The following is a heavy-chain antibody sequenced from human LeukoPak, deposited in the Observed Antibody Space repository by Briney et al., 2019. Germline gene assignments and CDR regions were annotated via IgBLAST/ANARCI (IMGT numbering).Heavy chain of an antibody. D-gene: IGHD3-10*01. Sequence: ASVKVSCKASGYTFTSYYMHWVRQAPGQGLEWMGIINPSGGSTSYAQKFQGRVTMTRDTSTSTVYMELSSLRSEDTAVYYCATTRTYKYYYGSGKLDYWGQGTLVTVSS. V-gene: IGHV1-46*01. CDR1: GYTFTSYY. CDR3: ATTRTYKYYYGSGKLDY. J-gene: IGHJ4*02. CDR2: INPSGGST.